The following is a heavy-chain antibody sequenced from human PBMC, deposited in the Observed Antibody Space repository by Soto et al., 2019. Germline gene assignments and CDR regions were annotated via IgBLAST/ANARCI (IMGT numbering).Heavy chain of an antibody. CDR2: IYYSGST. J-gene: IGHJ4*02. D-gene: IGHD2-2*01. CDR3: ARGSAAIMVD. V-gene: IGHV4-59*01. CDR1: GGSISSYY. Sequence: QVQLQESGPGLLKPSETLSLTCTGSGGSISSYYWSWIRQPPGKGLEWIGYIYYSGSTNYNPSLKSRVTISVDTSKNQFSLKLSSVTAADTAVYYCARGSAAIMVDWGQGTPVTVSS.